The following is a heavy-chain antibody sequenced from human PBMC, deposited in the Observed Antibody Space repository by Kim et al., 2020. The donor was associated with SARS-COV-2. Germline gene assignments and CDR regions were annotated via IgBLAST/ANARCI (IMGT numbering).Heavy chain of an antibody. J-gene: IGHJ4*02. D-gene: IGHD2-21*01. V-gene: IGHV3-23*01. CDR3: MKGGWGWIWDH. CDR1: GFTFTGHA. Sequence: RGSLRLSCTTSGFTFTGHAMSWVRQAPGKGLEWVSSIDGSDGTTYYVDSVRGRFTISRDDSKNTLYLQMSALRGDDTAVYYCMKGGWGWIWDHWGQGTL. CDR2: IDGSDGTT.